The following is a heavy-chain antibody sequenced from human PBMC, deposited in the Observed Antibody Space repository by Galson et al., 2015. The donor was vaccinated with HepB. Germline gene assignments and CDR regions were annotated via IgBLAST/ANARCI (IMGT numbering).Heavy chain of an antibody. CDR2: ISSSSSTI. V-gene: IGHV3-48*01. CDR1: GFTFSSYS. CDR3: ARGPDYGGNFFHFDY. Sequence: SLRLSCAASGFTFSSYSMNWVRQAPGKGLEWVSYISSSSSTIYYADSVKGRFTISRDNAKNSLYLQMNSLRAEDTAVYYCARGPDYGGNFFHFDYWGQGTLVTVSS. J-gene: IGHJ4*02. D-gene: IGHD4-23*01.